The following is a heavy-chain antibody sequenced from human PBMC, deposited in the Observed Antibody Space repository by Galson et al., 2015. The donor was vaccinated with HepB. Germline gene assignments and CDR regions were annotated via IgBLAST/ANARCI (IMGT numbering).Heavy chain of an antibody. CDR3: ATTLGYCSGGSCLGYYYYGMDV. CDR1: GFTFSSYA. D-gene: IGHD2-15*01. V-gene: IGHV3-23*01. Sequence: SLRLSCAASGFTFSSYAMSWVRPAPGKGLEWVSVISRSGGSTYYADSVKGRFTISRDNSKNTLYLQMNSLRAEDTAVYYCATTLGYCSGGSCLGYYYYGMDVWGQGTTVTVSS. J-gene: IGHJ6*02. CDR2: ISRSGGST.